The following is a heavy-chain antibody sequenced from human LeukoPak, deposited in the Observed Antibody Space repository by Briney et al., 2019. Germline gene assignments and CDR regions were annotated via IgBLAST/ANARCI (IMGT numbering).Heavy chain of an antibody. CDR2: MSYDASKK. D-gene: IGHD2-15*01. Sequence: GGSLRLSCAASGFTFSSYGMHWVRQAPGKGLEWVAVMSYDASKKYYADSVKGRFTISRDNSKNTLYLQMNSLRAEDTAVYFCASDRGKTYFYYALDVWGQGTTVTVSS. V-gene: IGHV3-30*03. J-gene: IGHJ6*02. CDR1: GFTFSSYG. CDR3: ASDRGKTYFYYALDV.